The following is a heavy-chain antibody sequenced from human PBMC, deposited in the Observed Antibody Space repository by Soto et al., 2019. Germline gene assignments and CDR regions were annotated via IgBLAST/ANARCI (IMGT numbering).Heavy chain of an antibody. V-gene: IGHV3-7*03. D-gene: IGHD5-12*01. Sequence: GGSLRLSCAASGFTFGSIWMSWVRQPPGKEREWVANIKRDGSEKYYVDSVKGRFTISRDNAKNTLYLQMNSLRADDTAVYYCASLEWESSGYADYWGQGTQVTVSS. J-gene: IGHJ4*02. CDR1: GFTFGSIW. CDR3: ASLEWESSGYADY. CDR2: IKRDGSEK.